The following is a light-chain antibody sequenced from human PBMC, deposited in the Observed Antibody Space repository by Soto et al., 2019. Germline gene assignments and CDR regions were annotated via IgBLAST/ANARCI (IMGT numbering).Light chain of an antibody. V-gene: IGKV3-15*01. CDR3: QQYNDWPRT. Sequence: EVVLTQSPGTLSLSPGERATLSCRASQSVSISLAWFQQKPGQAPRLLIHRASTRDTDIPARFSGSGSGTEFTLTISSLQSEDLAVYYCQQYNDWPRTFGQGTKVDIK. J-gene: IGKJ1*01. CDR2: RAS. CDR1: QSVSIS.